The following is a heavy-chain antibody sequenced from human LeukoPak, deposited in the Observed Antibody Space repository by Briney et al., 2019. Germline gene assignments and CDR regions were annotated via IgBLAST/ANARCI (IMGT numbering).Heavy chain of an antibody. Sequence: SETLPLTCAVYGGSFSGYYWSWIRQPPGKGLEWIGEINHSGSTNYNPSLKSRVTISVDTSKNQFSLKLSSVTAADTAVYYCARGENCGGDCYSGLNWGQGTLVTVSS. CDR2: INHSGST. CDR3: ARGENCGGDCYSGLN. V-gene: IGHV4-34*01. D-gene: IGHD2-21*02. CDR1: GGSFSGYY. J-gene: IGHJ4*02.